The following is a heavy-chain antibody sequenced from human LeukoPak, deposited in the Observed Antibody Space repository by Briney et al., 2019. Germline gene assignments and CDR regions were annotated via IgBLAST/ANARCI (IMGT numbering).Heavy chain of an antibody. D-gene: IGHD6-13*01. V-gene: IGHV3-20*04. Sequence: GGSLRLSCAASGFTFSGFAMSWVRQAPGTGLESAPGINWNGGSTGYADSVKGRFTISRDNAKNSLYLQMNSLRAEDAALYYCARGTLKAAATDFDYWGQGTLVTVSS. CDR2: INWNGGST. J-gene: IGHJ4*02. CDR3: ARGTLKAAATDFDY. CDR1: GFTFSGFA.